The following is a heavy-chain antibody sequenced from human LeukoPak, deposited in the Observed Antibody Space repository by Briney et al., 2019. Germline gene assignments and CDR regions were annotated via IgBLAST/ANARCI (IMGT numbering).Heavy chain of an antibody. CDR2: IYYSGST. J-gene: IGHJ6*02. CDR1: GGSVNSGSYY. CDR3: ARDYYGSGSYHYHGLDV. V-gene: IGHV4-61*01. D-gene: IGHD3-10*01. Sequence: SETLSLTCTVSGGSVNSGSYYWSWIRQPPGKGLEWIGYIYYSGSTNYNPSLKSRVTISLDTSKNQFSLKLSSVTAADTAVYYCARDYYGSGSYHYHGLDVWGQGTTVTVSS.